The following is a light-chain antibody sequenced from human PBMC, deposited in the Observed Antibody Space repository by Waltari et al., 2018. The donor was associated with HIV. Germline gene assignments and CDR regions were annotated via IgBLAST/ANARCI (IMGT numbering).Light chain of an antibody. CDR2: KTS. CDR1: QIIENW. CDR3: QQYNSHSYT. J-gene: IGKJ2*01. V-gene: IGKV1-5*03. Sequence: DVQLPQSPATLSASVGDRVSITCRASQIIENWLAWYQQKPGQPPELLIYKTSYLQSGVPTRFSGSGSGADFTLTIDGLQPEDFATYYCQQYNSHSYTFGQGTKL.